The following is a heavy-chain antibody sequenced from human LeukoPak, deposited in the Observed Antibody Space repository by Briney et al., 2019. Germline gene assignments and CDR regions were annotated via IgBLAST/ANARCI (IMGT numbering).Heavy chain of an antibody. Sequence: GGSLRLSCAASGFTFSDYNMSWVRQAPGKGLEWVSAVSSTGGTTYYADSVKGRVTISRDNSKNTLFLQINSLRAEDTAVYYCAKNGDRGAFCSGGTCYPYYYYYMDVWGKGTTVTISS. CDR2: VSSTGGTT. D-gene: IGHD2-15*01. J-gene: IGHJ6*03. CDR3: AKNGDRGAFCSGGTCYPYYYYYMDV. CDR1: GFTFSDYN. V-gene: IGHV3-23*01.